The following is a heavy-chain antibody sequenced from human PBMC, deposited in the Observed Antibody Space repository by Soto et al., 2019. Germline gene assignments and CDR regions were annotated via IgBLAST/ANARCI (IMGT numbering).Heavy chain of an antibody. CDR3: ARVSPLGIAAFDI. CDR1: GFTVSSNY. CDR2: IYSGGSP. V-gene: IGHV3-53*01. J-gene: IGHJ3*02. Sequence: GGSLRLSCAASGFTVSSNYMSWVRQAPGKGLEWVSVIYSGGSPYYADSVKGRFTISRDNSKNTLYLQMNSLRAEDTAVYYCARVSPLGIAAFDIWGQGTMVTVSS. D-gene: IGHD7-27*01.